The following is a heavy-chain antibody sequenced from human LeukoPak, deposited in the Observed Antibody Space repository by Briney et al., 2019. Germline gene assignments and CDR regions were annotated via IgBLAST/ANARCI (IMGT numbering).Heavy chain of an antibody. CDR2: IYYSGST. CDR1: GGSISSGGYS. V-gene: IGHV4-30-4*07. CDR3: ARDPRSGPPPGYFDL. Sequence: SETLSLTCAVSGGSISSGGYSWSWIRQPPGKGLEWIGYIYYSGSTYYNPSLKSRVTISVDTSKNQFSLKLSSVTAADTAVYYCARDPRSGPPPGYFDLWGRGTLVTVSS. J-gene: IGHJ2*01. D-gene: IGHD2-15*01.